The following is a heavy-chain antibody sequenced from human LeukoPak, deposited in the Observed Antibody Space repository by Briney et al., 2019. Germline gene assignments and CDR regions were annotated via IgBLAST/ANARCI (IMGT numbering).Heavy chain of an antibody. V-gene: IGHV4-59*01. J-gene: IGHJ4*02. CDR1: GGSISSYY. D-gene: IGHD2-21*01. Sequence: PSETLSLTCTVSGGSISSYYWSWIRQPPGKGLEWIGYIYYSGSTNYNPSLKSRVTISVDTSKNQFSLKLSSVTAADTAAYYCARALPNYYCGGDCHHYFDYWGQGTLVTVSS. CDR3: ARALPNYYCGGDCHHYFDY. CDR2: IYYSGST.